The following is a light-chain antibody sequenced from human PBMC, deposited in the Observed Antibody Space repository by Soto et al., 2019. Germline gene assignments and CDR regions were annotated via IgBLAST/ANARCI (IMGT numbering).Light chain of an antibody. V-gene: IGLV2-11*01. J-gene: IGLJ1*01. CDR1: SSDVGAYNY. CDR2: DVN. CDR3: CSYAGSYDYV. Sequence: SALTQPRSVSGSPGQSVTISCTGSSSDVGAYNYVSWYQHNTGKTPKLLIYDVNKRPSGVPDRFSGSKFGNTASLTISGLQADDEATFCCCSYAGSYDYVFGTGTKVTVL.